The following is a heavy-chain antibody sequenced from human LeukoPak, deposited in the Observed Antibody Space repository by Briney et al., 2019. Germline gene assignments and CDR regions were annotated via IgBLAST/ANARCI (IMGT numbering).Heavy chain of an antibody. J-gene: IGHJ6*02. D-gene: IGHD3-22*01. CDR2: ISTYNGNT. CDR1: GYTFTSYG. CDR3: ARDDRPSYYDSSGFPPAYGMDV. Sequence: GASVTVSCKASGYTFTSYGISWVRQAPGQGLEWMGWISTYNGNTNYAQKLQGRVTMTTDTSTSTAYMELRSLRSDDTAVYYCARDDRPSYYDSSGFPPAYGMDVWGQGTTVTVSS. V-gene: IGHV1-18*01.